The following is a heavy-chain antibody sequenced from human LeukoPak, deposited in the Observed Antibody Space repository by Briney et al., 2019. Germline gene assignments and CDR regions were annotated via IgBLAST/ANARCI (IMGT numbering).Heavy chain of an antibody. CDR2: IYYSGST. Sequence: SETLSLTCSVSGGSISSSSYYWGWIRQPPGKGLEWIGNIYYSGSTYYNPSLKSRVTISVDNSRNQFSLGLSSVSAADTAVYYCARGIPGYFGTSGYYYKYWGQGTLVTVSS. CDR3: ARGIPGYFGTSGYYYKY. V-gene: IGHV4-39*07. J-gene: IGHJ4*02. CDR1: GGSISSSSYY. D-gene: IGHD3-22*01.